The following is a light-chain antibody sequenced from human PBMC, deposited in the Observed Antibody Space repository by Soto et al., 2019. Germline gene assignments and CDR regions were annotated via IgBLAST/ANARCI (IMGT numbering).Light chain of an antibody. V-gene: IGKV3-11*01. Sequence: LSQAPGTLYLSPGERATLSCRASQSVSNFFAWYQQKPGQAPRLLIYDTSNRATGIPARFSGSGSGTDFPLTINNLDPEDFAVYYCQQRSNWPITFGQGTRLEVK. J-gene: IGKJ5*01. CDR2: DTS. CDR1: QSVSNF. CDR3: QQRSNWPIT.